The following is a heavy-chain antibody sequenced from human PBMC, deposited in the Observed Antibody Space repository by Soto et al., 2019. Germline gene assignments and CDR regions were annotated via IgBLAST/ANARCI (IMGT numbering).Heavy chain of an antibody. J-gene: IGHJ4*02. CDR2: INPSSGGA. D-gene: IGHD1-20*01. CDR3: ARDGTKWNTDY. CDR1: GYSFTSRY. Sequence: ASVKVSCKAYGYSFTSRYMHWVRQAPGEGLQWMGIINPSSGGANYAQMFQGRVTLTRDTSTSTIYMELSSLGSEDTAVYYCARDGTKWNTDYWGQGNLVTVSS. V-gene: IGHV1-46*01.